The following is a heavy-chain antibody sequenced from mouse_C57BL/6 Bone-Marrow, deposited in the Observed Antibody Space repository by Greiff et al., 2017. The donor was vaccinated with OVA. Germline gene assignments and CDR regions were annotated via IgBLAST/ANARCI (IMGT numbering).Heavy chain of an antibody. D-gene: IGHD3-2*02. V-gene: IGHV1-81*01. J-gene: IGHJ3*01. Sequence: VKLMESGAELARPGASVKLSCKASGYTFTSYGISWVKQRTGQGLEWIGEIYPRSGNTYYNEKFKGKATLTADKSSSTAYMELRSLTSEDSAVYFCASPETAQAAWFAYWGQGTLVTVSA. CDR1: GYTFTSYG. CDR3: ASPETAQAAWFAY. CDR2: IYPRSGNT.